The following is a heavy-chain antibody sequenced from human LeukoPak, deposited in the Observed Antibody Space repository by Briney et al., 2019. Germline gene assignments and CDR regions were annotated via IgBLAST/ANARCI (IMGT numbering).Heavy chain of an antibody. J-gene: IGHJ4*02. V-gene: IGHV3-48*01. D-gene: IGHD4-17*01. CDR2: ISSSSSTI. Sequence: ASVKVSCKASGYTFTSYAMHWVRQAPGKGLEWVSYISSSSSTIYYADSVKGRFTISRDNAKNSLYLQMNSLRAEDTAVYYCARATGNAFFDYWGQGTLVTVSS. CDR3: ARATGNAFFDY. CDR1: GYTFTSYA.